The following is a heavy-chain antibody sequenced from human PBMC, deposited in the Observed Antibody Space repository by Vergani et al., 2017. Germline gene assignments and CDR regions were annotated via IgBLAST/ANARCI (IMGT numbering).Heavy chain of an antibody. CDR1: GFKFSDHY. J-gene: IGHJ6*02. V-gene: IGHV3-11*04. Sequence: LEESGGGSVKPGGSLRLSCAASGFKFSDHYMSWIRQAPGKGLEWVSHISPGASTVSYTDSVTGRFTVSRDNDNNSLTLDMKTLRVEDTAVYYCAQNPGISTPRHYYAMDVWGQGTTVTVSS. CDR2: ISPGASTV. CDR3: AQNPGISTPRHYYAMDV. D-gene: IGHD1-14*01.